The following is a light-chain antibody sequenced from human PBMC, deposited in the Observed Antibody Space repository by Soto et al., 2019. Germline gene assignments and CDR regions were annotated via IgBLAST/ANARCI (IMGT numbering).Light chain of an antibody. CDR1: QDIGND. V-gene: IGKV1-6*02. J-gene: IGKJ1*01. CDR3: LQYYTYPWT. CDR2: AAS. Sequence: IQMTQSPSSLSASVRDRVTITCRASQDIGNDLGWYQQKPGKAPNLLIYAASSLRSGVPSRFSGSGSGTHFTLTINSLQAEDSATYFCLQYYTYPWTFGQGTKVEIK.